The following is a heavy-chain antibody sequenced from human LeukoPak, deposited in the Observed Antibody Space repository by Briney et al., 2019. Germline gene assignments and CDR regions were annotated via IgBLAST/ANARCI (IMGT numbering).Heavy chain of an antibody. V-gene: IGHV3-64D*06. J-gene: IGHJ4*02. CDR1: GFTFSSYA. D-gene: IGHD6-19*01. CDR2: ISSNGGST. CDR3: VRGRGIAVAGWTLGYYFDY. Sequence: GGSLRLSCSASGFTFSSYAMHWVRQAPGKGLEYVSAISSNGGSTYYADSVKGRFTISRDNSKNTLYLQMSSLRAEDTAVYYCVRGRGIAVAGWTLGYYFDYWGQGTLVTVSS.